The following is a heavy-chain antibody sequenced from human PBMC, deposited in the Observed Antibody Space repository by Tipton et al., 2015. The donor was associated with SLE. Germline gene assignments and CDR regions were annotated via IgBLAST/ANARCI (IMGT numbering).Heavy chain of an antibody. Sequence: LRLSCAASGFTFSNYAMHWVRQAPGKGLEWIGYIYYSGSTNYNPSLKSRVTMSVDTSKNQFSLKLSSVTALDTAVYYCARTLGAIAHTVYDAFDIWGQGKMVTVSS. V-gene: IGHV4-28*06. CDR2: IYYSGST. D-gene: IGHD1-26*01. CDR1: GFTFSNYA. J-gene: IGHJ3*02. CDR3: ARTLGAIAHTVYDAFDI.